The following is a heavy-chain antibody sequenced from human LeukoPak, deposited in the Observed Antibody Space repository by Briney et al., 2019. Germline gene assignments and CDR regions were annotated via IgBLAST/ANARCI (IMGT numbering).Heavy chain of an antibody. D-gene: IGHD6-13*01. CDR3: ARSPSSSRPYYYGMDV. Sequence: PGGSLRLSCAASGFTFSSYAMSWVRQAPGKGLEWVSVIYSGGSTYYADSVKGRFTISRDNSKNTVYFQMNSLRAEDTAVYYCARSPSSSRPYYYGMDVWGQGTTVTVSS. J-gene: IGHJ6*02. CDR2: IYSGGST. CDR1: GFTFSSYA. V-gene: IGHV3-53*01.